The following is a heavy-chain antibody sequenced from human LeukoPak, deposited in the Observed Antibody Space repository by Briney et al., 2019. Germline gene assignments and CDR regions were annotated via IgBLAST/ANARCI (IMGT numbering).Heavy chain of an antibody. D-gene: IGHD5-12*01. CDR1: GGSISSSSYY. Sequence: SETLSLTCPVSGGSISSSSYYWGWIRQPPGKGLEWIGSIYYSGSTYYNPSLKSRVTIFVDTSKNQFSLKLSSVTAADTAVYYCARGRRGGGRALWLRLENWFDPWGQGTLVTVSS. V-gene: IGHV4-39*01. CDR3: ARGRRGGGRALWLRLENWFDP. CDR2: IYYSGST. J-gene: IGHJ5*02.